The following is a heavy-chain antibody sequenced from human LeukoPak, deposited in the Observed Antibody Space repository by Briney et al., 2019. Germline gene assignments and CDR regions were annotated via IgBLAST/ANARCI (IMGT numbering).Heavy chain of an antibody. Sequence: GGSLRLSCAASGFTFSSYAMSWLRQAPGKGLEGVSAISGSGGSTYYADSVKGRFTISRDNSKNTLYLQMNSLRAEDTAVYYCAKGGHIVATITFDYWGQGTLVTVSS. D-gene: IGHD5-12*01. CDR1: GFTFSSYA. CDR2: ISGSGGST. V-gene: IGHV3-23*01. CDR3: AKGGHIVATITFDY. J-gene: IGHJ4*02.